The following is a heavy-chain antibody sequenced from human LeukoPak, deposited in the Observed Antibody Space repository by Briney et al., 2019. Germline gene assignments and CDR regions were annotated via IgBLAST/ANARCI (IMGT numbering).Heavy chain of an antibody. Sequence: PSETLSLTCTVSGYSISSGYYWGWIRQPPGKGLEWIGSIYHSGSTYYDPSLKSRVTISVDTSKNQFSLKLSSVSAADTAVYYCARDLDTIFGGAFDIWGQGTMVTVSS. J-gene: IGHJ3*02. V-gene: IGHV4-38-2*02. D-gene: IGHD3-3*01. CDR1: GYSISSGYY. CDR3: ARDLDTIFGGAFDI. CDR2: IYHSGST.